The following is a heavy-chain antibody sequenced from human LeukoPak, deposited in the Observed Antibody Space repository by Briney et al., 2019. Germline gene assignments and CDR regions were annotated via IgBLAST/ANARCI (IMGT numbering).Heavy chain of an antibody. Sequence: GGSLRLSCAASGFTFSSYEMNWVRLAPGKGLEWVSYISSSGSTIYYADSVKGRSTISRDNAKNSLYLQMNSLRAEDTAVYYCARGYSSGWYFGYWGQGTLVTVSS. V-gene: IGHV3-48*03. D-gene: IGHD6-19*01. CDR2: ISSSGSTI. J-gene: IGHJ4*02. CDR1: GFTFSSYE. CDR3: ARGYSSGWYFGY.